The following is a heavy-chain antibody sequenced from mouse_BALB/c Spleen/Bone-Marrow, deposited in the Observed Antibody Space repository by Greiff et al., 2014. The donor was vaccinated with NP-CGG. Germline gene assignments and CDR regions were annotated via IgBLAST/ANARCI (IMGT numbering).Heavy chain of an antibody. V-gene: IGHV1S22*01. CDR3: TITTTASYAMDY. CDR1: GYTFTSYW. CDR2: IYPGSGRT. J-gene: IGHJ4*01. D-gene: IGHD1-1*01. Sequence: LKDSGSELVRPGASVKLSCKASGYTFTSYWMHWVKQRPGQGLEWIGNIYPGSGRTNYDEKFKSKATLTVDTSSSTAYMQLSSLTSEDSAVYFCTITTTASYAMDYWGQGTSVTVSS.